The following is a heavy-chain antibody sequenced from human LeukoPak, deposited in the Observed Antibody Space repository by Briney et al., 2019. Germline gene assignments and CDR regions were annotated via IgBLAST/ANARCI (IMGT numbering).Heavy chain of an antibody. V-gene: IGHV3-48*04. Sequence: GGSLRLSCAASGFTFSSYSMNWVRQAPGKGLEWVSYISSSSSTIYYADSVKGRFTISRDNAKNSLYLQMNSLRAEDTAVYYCARQASAVYAFAIWGQGTMVTVSS. J-gene: IGHJ3*02. CDR2: ISSSSSTI. CDR3: ARQASAVYAFAI. CDR1: GFTFSSYS.